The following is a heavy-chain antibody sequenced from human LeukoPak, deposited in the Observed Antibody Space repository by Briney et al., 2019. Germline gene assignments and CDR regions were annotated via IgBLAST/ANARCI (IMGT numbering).Heavy chain of an antibody. V-gene: IGHV1-2*02. J-gene: IGHJ5*02. CDR3: GRVDIAAAGERSWFAT. CDR2: INTNSGGT. D-gene: IGHD6-13*01. Sequence: ASVKVSCKASGYTFTGYYMHWVRQPPAQGLEWMGWINTNSGGTNNAQKFQGRVTMTRDTSISTAYVELRALRSEDTGVYYGGRVDIAAAGERSWFATWGAGAPVTV. CDR1: GYTFTGYY.